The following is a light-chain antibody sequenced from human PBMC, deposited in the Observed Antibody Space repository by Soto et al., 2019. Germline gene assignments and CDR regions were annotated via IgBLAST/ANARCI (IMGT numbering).Light chain of an antibody. J-gene: IGLJ3*02. CDR3: SSYAGSNILV. CDR1: SSDVGGYNY. Sequence: QSALTQPPSASGSPGQSVTISCTGTSSDVGGYNYVSWYQQHPGKVPKLMIYEVTKRPSGVPDRFSGSKSGNTASLTVSGLQAEDEADYNCSSYAGSNILVFGGGTKLTV. V-gene: IGLV2-8*01. CDR2: EVT.